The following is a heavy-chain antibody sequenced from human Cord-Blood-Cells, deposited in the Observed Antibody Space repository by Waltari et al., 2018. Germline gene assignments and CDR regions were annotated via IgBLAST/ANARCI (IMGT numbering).Heavy chain of an antibody. V-gene: IGHV3-53*04. CDR1: GFTVSSNY. CDR2: VYSGGST. D-gene: IGHD1-26*01. Sequence: EVQLVESGGGLVQPGGSLRLSCAASGFTVSSNYMSWVRQAPGKGLEWVSVVYSGGSTYYADSVKGRVTISRHNSKNTLYLQMNSLRAEDTAVYYCARESGSYYYFDYWGQGTLVTVSS. J-gene: IGHJ4*02. CDR3: ARESGSYYYFDY.